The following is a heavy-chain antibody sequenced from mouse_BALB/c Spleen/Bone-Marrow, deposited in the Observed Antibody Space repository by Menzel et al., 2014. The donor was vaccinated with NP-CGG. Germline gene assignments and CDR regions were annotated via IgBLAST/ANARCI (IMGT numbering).Heavy chain of an antibody. CDR1: GFSLPSYG. CDR2: IWAGGTT. J-gene: IGHJ4*01. Sequence: VMLVESGPGLVSPSQSLSITCTVSGFSLPSYGLHWVRQPPGKGLEWLGVIWAGGTTSYNSALMSRLSISKDNSKSQVFLKMNSLQTDDTAMYYCARGDYDYAMDYWGQGTSVTVSS. V-gene: IGHV2-9*02. D-gene: IGHD2-4*01. CDR3: ARGDYDYAMDY.